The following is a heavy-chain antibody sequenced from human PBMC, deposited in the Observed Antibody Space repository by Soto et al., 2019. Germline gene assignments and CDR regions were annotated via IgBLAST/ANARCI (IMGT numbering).Heavy chain of an antibody. D-gene: IGHD6-13*01. CDR2: ISAYNGNT. CDR1: GYTFTSYG. V-gene: IGHV1-18*01. CDR3: ARHRYSSSWYKDFDY. Sequence: GASVKVSCKASGYTFTSYGISWVRQAPGQGLEWMGWISAYNGNTNYAQKLQGRVTMTTDTSTSTAYMELRSLRSDDTAVYYCARHRYSSSWYKDFDYWGQGTLVTVSS. J-gene: IGHJ4*02.